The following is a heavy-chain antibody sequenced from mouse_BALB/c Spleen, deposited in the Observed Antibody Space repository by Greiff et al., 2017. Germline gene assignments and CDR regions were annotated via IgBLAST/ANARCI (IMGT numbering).Heavy chain of an antibody. Sequence: EVKLQESGPSLVKPSQTLSLTCSVTGDSITSGYWNWIRKFPGNKLEYMGYISYSGSTYYNPSLKSRISITRDTSKNQYYLQLNSVTTEDTATYYCARWDYYGSSGTFDYWGQGTTLTVSS. J-gene: IGHJ2*01. V-gene: IGHV3-8*02. CDR1: GDSITSGY. D-gene: IGHD1-1*01. CDR3: ARWDYYGSSGTFDY. CDR2: ISYSGST.